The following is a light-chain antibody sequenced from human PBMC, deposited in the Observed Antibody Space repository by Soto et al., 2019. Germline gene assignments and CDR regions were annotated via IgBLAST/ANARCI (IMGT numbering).Light chain of an antibody. Sequence: EIVLTQSPATLSLSLGESATHSCRASQSVSSYLAWYQQKPGQGPRLLIYDASNRATGVSARFSGSGYGTDFTLTISSLEPDDFAVYYCHQRSSWPRGTFGQGTKVYIK. CDR2: DAS. J-gene: IGKJ1*01. CDR3: HQRSSWPRGT. CDR1: QSVSSY. V-gene: IGKV3-11*01.